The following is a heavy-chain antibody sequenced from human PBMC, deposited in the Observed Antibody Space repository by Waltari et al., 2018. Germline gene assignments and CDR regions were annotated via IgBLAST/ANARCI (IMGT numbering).Heavy chain of an antibody. Sequence: EVHLVESGGGLVKPGGSLRISCAASGFRFSSKNMNWFRQAPGKGLEWVSSIFTTGTSMYYADSVKGRFTISRDNANNLLYLHMNSLRAEDTALYYCAKDSSAAFSTSSLDSWGQGTLVTVSS. CDR3: AKDSSAAFSTSSLDS. J-gene: IGHJ4*02. CDR1: GFRFSSKN. CDR2: IFTTGTSM. V-gene: IGHV3-21*01. D-gene: IGHD2-2*01.